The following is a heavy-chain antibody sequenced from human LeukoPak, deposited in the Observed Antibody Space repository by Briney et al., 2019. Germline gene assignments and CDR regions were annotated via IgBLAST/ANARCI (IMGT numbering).Heavy chain of an antibody. V-gene: IGHV3-30*18. D-gene: IGHD3-22*01. CDR1: GFTFSSYG. J-gene: IGHJ4*02. Sequence: GGSLRLSRAASGFTFSSYGMHWVRQAPGKGLEWVAVISYDGSNKYYADSVKGRFTISRDNSKNTLYLQMNSLRAEDTAVYYCAKAMIVVGSFDYWGQGTLVTVSS. CDR2: ISYDGSNK. CDR3: AKAMIVVGSFDY.